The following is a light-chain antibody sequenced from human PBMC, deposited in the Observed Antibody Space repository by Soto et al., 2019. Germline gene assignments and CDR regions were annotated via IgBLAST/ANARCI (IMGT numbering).Light chain of an antibody. Sequence: EIVLTQSPATLTLSPGDRATLSCRASQSVRSSLAWYQQKPGQAPRLLIYDASKRATGIPARFSGSGSGTEFTLTVSSLQSEDFALYYCQQYNNWPLTLGQGTRLEIK. J-gene: IGKJ5*01. CDR2: DAS. V-gene: IGKV3-11*01. CDR1: QSVRSS. CDR3: QQYNNWPLT.